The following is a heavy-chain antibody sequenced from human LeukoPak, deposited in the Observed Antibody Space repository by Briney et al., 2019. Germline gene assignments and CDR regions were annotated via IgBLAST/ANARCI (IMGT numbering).Heavy chain of an antibody. D-gene: IGHD2-15*01. Sequence: GGSLSLSCAASGFTFSSHWMHWLRQAPGKGLVWVSLISSDGSTTTYADSVKGRFTISSDNAQSTLYVQMNSLRDKDTAVYYCARSCSGGSCAQMGTLHWGQGTQVTVSS. J-gene: IGHJ4*02. V-gene: IGHV3-74*01. CDR1: GFTFSSHW. CDR2: ISSDGSTT. CDR3: ARSCSGGSCAQMGTLH.